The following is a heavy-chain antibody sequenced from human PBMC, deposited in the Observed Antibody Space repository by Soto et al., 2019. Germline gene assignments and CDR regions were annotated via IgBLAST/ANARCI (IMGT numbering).Heavy chain of an antibody. V-gene: IGHV5-51*01. CDR1: GYSFTSYW. J-gene: IGHJ6*02. CDR2: IYPGDSDT. CDR3: ARHQGVGIAARFYYYGMDV. D-gene: IGHD6-6*01. Sequence: EVQLVQSGAEVKKPGESLKISCKGSGYSFTSYWIGWVRQMPGKGQEWMGIIYPGDSDTRYSPSFQGQVTISADKSISTAYLQWSSLKASDTAMYYCARHQGVGIAARFYYYGMDVWGQGTTVTVSS.